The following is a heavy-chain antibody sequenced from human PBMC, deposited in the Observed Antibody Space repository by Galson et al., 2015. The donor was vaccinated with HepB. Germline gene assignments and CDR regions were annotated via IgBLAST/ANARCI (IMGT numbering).Heavy chain of an antibody. J-gene: IGHJ4*02. Sequence: SLRLSCAASGFTFSSYAMYWVRQAPGKGLEYVSAISSNGGSTYYANSVKGRFTISRDNSKNTLYLQMGSLRAADTAVYYCARARAESGYYSVQWVYYFDYWSPGTLVTVS. D-gene: IGHD3-22*01. V-gene: IGHV3-64*01. CDR1: GFTFSSYA. CDR3: ARARAESGYYSVQWVYYFDY. CDR2: ISSNGGST.